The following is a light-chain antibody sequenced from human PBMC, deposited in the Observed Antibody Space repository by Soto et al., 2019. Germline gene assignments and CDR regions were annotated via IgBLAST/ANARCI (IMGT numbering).Light chain of an antibody. CDR2: EVS. CDR3: SSYTTRTTLYV. V-gene: IGLV2-14*01. Sequence: QSVLTQPRSVSGSPGQSVTISCSGTSSDVGSYNYVSWYQLHPGKAPKLMIYEVSNRPSGVSNRFSGSKSGDTASLTISGLQAEDEADYYCSSYTTRTTLYVFGTGTKVTVL. CDR1: SSDVGSYNY. J-gene: IGLJ1*01.